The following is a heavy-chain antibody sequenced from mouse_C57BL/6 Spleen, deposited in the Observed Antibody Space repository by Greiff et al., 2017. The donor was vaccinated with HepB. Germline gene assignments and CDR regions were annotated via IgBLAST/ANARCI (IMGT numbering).Heavy chain of an antibody. Sequence: EVKLMESGGGLVKPGGSLKLSCAASGFTFSDYGMHWVRQAPEKGLEWVAYISSGSSTIYYAHTVKGRFTISRDNAKNTLFLQMTSLRSEDTAMYYCARGAPFDYWGQGTTLTVSS. CDR2: ISSGSSTI. CDR1: GFTFSDYG. V-gene: IGHV5-17*01. CDR3: ARGAPFDY. J-gene: IGHJ2*01.